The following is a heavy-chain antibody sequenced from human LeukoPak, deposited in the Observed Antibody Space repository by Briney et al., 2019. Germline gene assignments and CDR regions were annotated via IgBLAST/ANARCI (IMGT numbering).Heavy chain of an antibody. CDR1: GFTFSSYA. Sequence: GGSLRLSCAASGFTFSSYAMSWVSQAPGKGLEWVSAISGSGGSTYYADSVKGRFTISRDNSKNTLYLQMNSLRAEDTAVYYCAKGQYYDSSGYYYYWGQGTLVTVSS. D-gene: IGHD3-22*01. J-gene: IGHJ4*02. V-gene: IGHV3-23*01. CDR2: ISGSGGST. CDR3: AKGQYYDSSGYYYY.